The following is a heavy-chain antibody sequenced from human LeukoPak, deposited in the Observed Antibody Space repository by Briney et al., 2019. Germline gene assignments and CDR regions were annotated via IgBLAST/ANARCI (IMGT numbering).Heavy chain of an antibody. CDR1: GGSISSYY. D-gene: IGHD6-13*01. Sequence: SETLSLTCTVSGGSISSYYWSWIRQPPGKGLEFIGYIYYSGSTDYNPSLKSRVTISVDTSKNQFSLKLSSVTAADTAVYYCGGSDSSTWYGRIEYWGQGILVTVSA. J-gene: IGHJ4*02. CDR3: GGSDSSTWYGRIEY. V-gene: IGHV4-59*08. CDR2: IYYSGST.